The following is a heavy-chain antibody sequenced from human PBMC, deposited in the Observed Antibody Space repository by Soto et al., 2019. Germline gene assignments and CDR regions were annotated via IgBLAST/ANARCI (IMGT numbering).Heavy chain of an antibody. CDR3: ARGDYDFWSGYVHYDMDV. J-gene: IGHJ6*02. D-gene: IGHD3-3*01. V-gene: IGHV1-69*06. CDR1: GGTFSSYA. CDR2: IIPIFGTA. Sequence: QVQLVQSGAEVKKPGSSVKVSCKASGGTFSSYAISWVRQAPGQGLEWMGGIIPIFGTASYAQKFQGRVTSTADKSTSTAYMELSSLRSEVTAVYYCARGDYDFWSGYVHYDMDVWGQGTTVTVSS.